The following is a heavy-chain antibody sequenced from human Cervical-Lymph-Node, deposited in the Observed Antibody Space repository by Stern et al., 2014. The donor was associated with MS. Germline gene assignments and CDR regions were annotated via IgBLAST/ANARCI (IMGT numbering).Heavy chain of an antibody. Sequence: QVKLVESGGGLVKPGGSLRLSCAASGFTFSDYYMSWIRQAPGKGLEWVSYISSSSSYTNYADSVKGRFTISRDNAKNSLYLQMNSLRAEDTAVYYCARRGYSGSYWDYWGQGTLVTVSS. V-gene: IGHV3-11*06. CDR1: GFTFSDYY. D-gene: IGHD1-26*01. CDR3: ARRGYSGSYWDY. CDR2: ISSSSSYT. J-gene: IGHJ4*02.